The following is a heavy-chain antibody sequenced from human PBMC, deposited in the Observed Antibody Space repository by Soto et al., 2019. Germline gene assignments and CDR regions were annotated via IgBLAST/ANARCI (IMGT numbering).Heavy chain of an antibody. CDR2: IYHSGST. CDR3: ARGPPYYDILLRRCGYYFDY. Sequence: PSETLSLTCAVSGGSISSGGYSWSWIRQPPGMGLEWIGHIYHSGSTNYNPSLKSRVTISVDTSKNQFSLKLSSVTAADTAVYYCARGPPYYDILLRRCGYYFDYWGQGTLVTVSS. V-gene: IGHV4-30-2*01. J-gene: IGHJ4*02. CDR1: GGSISSGGYS. D-gene: IGHD3-9*01.